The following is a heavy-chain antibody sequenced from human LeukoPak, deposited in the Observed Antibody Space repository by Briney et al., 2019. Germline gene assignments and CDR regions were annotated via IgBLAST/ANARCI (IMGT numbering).Heavy chain of an antibody. CDR3: ARDRGYYYYMDV. CDR1: GFTFSSYW. J-gene: IGHJ6*03. Sequence: GGSLRLSCVASGFTFSSYWMSWVRQAPGKGLEWVANINQDGSEKYDVDSAKGRFTISRDNAKNSLYLQMNSLRAEDTAVYYCARDRGYYYYMDVWGKGTTVTVSS. V-gene: IGHV3-7*01. CDR2: INQDGSEK.